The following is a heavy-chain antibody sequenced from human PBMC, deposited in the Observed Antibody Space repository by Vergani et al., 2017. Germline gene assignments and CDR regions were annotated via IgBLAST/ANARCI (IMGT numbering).Heavy chain of an antibody. Sequence: QVQLVESGGGVVQPGTSLRLSCVVSGFALNRHAMYWVRQAPGKGLEWVSFVSTGTKSQSYAESVKGRFTISRDSAKNSLYLQMDSLRAEDTAVYYCAXEYSSTSGRAFDFWGQGTKVTVSS. V-gene: IGHV3-30*04. CDR3: AXEYSSTSGRAFDF. CDR1: GFALNRHA. D-gene: IGHD2-2*01. CDR2: VSTGTKSQ. J-gene: IGHJ3*01.